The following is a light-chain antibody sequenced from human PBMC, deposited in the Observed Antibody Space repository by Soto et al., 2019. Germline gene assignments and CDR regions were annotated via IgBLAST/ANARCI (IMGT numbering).Light chain of an antibody. Sequence: EIVMTQSPATLSVSPGGTATLSCRASQGLGSRLAWYQQKPGQAPRLLIYDASTRATGVPDRFSGSESETEFTLTISSLQSADFAVYYYQPYHGWVKAFGQGTKLEIK. CDR1: QGLGSR. CDR2: DAS. V-gene: IGKV3-15*01. CDR3: QPYHGWVKA. J-gene: IGKJ2*01.